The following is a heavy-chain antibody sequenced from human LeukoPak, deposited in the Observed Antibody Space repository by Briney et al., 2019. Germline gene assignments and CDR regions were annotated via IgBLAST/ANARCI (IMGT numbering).Heavy chain of an antibody. V-gene: IGHV3-21*01. CDR2: ISRSSSYI. Sequence: PGGSLRLSCAASGFTFSSYSMNWVRQAPGKGLEWVSSISRSSSYIYYADSVKGRFTISRDNAKNSLYLQMNSLRAEDTAVYYCARDYMTYYDFWSGRGFYGMDVWGQGTTVTVSS. CDR3: ARDYMTYYDFWSGRGFYGMDV. D-gene: IGHD3-3*01. CDR1: GFTFSSYS. J-gene: IGHJ6*02.